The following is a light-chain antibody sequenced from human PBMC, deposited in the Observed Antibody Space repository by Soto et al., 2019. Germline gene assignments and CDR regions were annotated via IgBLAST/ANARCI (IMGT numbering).Light chain of an antibody. J-gene: IGLJ2*01. CDR2: DSS. CDR3: CSYEGSSTCVV. V-gene: IGLV2-23*01. CDR1: SSDVGSYNL. Sequence: QSVLTQPASVSGSPGQSITISCTGTSSDVGSYNLVSWYQQHPGKAPKLMIYDSSKRPSGVSNRFSGSKSGNTASLTISGLQAEDEADYYCCSYEGSSTCVVFGGGTKLTVL.